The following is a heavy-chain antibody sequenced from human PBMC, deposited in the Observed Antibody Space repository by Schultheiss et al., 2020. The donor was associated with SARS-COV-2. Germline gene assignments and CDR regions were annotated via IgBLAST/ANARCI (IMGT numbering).Heavy chain of an antibody. J-gene: IGHJ4*02. V-gene: IGHV3-9*01. CDR2: VSWNSGSI. CDR3: AKGVDIVATTSPFDY. CDR1: GFTFSNSD. Sequence: SLKISCAASGFTFSNSDMNWVHQAPGKGLEWVSGVSWNSGSIGYADSVKGRFTISRDNAKNSLYLQMNSLRAEDTALYYCAKGVDIVATTSPFDYWGQGTLVTVSS. D-gene: IGHD5-12*01.